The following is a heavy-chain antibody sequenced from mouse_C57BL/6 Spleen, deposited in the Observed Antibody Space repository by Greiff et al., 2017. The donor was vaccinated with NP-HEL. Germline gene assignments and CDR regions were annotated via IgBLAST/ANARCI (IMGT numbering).Heavy chain of an antibody. V-gene: IGHV1-26*01. D-gene: IGHD2-5*01. CDR2: INPNNGGT. J-gene: IGHJ1*03. CDR1: GYTFTDYY. CDR3: ARLDYSNYSWYFDV. Sequence: VQLQQSGPELVKPGASVKISCKASGYTFTDYYMNWVKQSHGKSLEWIGDINPNNGGTSYNQKFKGKATLTVDKSSSTAYMELRSLTSEDSAVYYCARLDYSNYSWYFDVWGTGTTVTVSS.